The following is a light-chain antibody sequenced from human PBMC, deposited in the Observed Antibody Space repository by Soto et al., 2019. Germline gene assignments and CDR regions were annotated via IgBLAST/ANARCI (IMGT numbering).Light chain of an antibody. V-gene: IGLV7-43*01. CDR3: LLYYGGAGV. Sequence: QTVVTQEPSLTGSPGGTVTLTCASSTGAVTSGYYPNWFQQKPGQAPRALIYNTSNKHSWTPARFSGSLLGGKAALTLSGVQPEDEAEYYCLLYYGGAGVFGGGTKLTVL. CDR1: TGAVTSGYY. CDR2: NTS. J-gene: IGLJ2*01.